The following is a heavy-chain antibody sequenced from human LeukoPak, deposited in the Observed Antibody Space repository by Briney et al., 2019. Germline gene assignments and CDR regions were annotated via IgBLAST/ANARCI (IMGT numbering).Heavy chain of an antibody. Sequence: PAGSLTLSCAASGFPFRSYAMTWVRQAPGKGLEWVSTISGSAYYADSVKGRFTISRDNSKNTLYLQMNSLRVEDSAVYYCAKDYSGSYTNLDYWGQGTLVTVST. V-gene: IGHV3-23*01. D-gene: IGHD1-26*01. CDR2: ISGSA. CDR1: GFPFRSYA. J-gene: IGHJ4*02. CDR3: AKDYSGSYTNLDY.